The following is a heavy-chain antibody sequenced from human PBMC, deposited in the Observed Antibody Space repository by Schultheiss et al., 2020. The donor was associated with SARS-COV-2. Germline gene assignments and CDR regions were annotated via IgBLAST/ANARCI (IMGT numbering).Heavy chain of an antibody. Sequence: SETLSLTCTVSGGSISSYYWSWIRQPPGKGLEWIGYIYHSGSTYSNPSLKSRVTISVDTSKNQFSLKLNSVTPEDTAVYYCASPIYDSSGYYHFDYWGQGTLVTVSS. V-gene: IGHV4-59*04. CDR3: ASPIYDSSGYYHFDY. CDR2: IYHSGST. J-gene: IGHJ4*02. CDR1: GGSISSYY. D-gene: IGHD3-22*01.